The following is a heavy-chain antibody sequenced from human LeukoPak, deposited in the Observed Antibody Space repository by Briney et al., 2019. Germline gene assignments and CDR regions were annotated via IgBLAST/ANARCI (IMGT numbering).Heavy chain of an antibody. CDR2: INPNSGGT. CDR3: ARDRGFGVVPTGD. J-gene: IGHJ4*02. D-gene: IGHD3-3*01. CDR1: GYTFTGYY. V-gene: IGHV1-2*02. Sequence: ASVKVSCKASGYTFTGYYMHWVRQAPGQGLEWMGWINPNSGGTNYAQKFQGRVTMTRDTSISTAYMELSRLRSDGTAVYYCARDRGFGVVPTGDWGQGTLVTVSS.